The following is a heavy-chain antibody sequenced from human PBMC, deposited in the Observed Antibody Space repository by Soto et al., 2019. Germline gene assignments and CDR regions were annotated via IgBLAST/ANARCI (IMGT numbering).Heavy chain of an antibody. CDR1: GGSFSGYY. J-gene: IGHJ4*02. D-gene: IGHD4-4*01. CDR2: INHSGST. CDR3: ARVAGNDYSSPADY. Sequence: QVQLQQWGAGLLKPSETLSLTCAVYGGSFSGYYWSWIRQPPGKGLEWIGEINHSGSTNYNPSLTSRVTISVDTSKNQFSLKLSSVTAADTAVYYCARVAGNDYSSPADYWGQGTLVTVSS. V-gene: IGHV4-34*01.